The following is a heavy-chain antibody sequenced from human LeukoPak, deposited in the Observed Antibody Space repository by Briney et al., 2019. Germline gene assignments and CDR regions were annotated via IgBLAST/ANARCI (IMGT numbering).Heavy chain of an antibody. CDR1: GGSISSGDYY. D-gene: IGHD3-10*01. CDR3: ARRFGELHDAFDI. V-gene: IGHV4-30-4*01. Sequence: PSETLSLTCTVSGGSISSGDYYWSWIRQPPGKGLEWIGYIYYSGSTYYNPSLKSRVTISVDRSKNQFSLKLSSVTAADTAVYYCARRFGELHDAFDIWGQGTMVTVSS. J-gene: IGHJ3*02. CDR2: IYYSGST.